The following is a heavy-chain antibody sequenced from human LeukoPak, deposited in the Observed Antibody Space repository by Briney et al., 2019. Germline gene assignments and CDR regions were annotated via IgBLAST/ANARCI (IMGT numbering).Heavy chain of an antibody. D-gene: IGHD6-13*01. CDR1: GGSISSSSYY. CDR3: ARISVGAAGNNWFDP. J-gene: IGHJ5*02. CDR2: IYYSGST. V-gene: IGHV4-39*01. Sequence: PPETLSLTCTLPGGSISSSSYYWGWIRQPPGKGLEWIGSIYYSGSTYYNPSRKSRVTISVDTSKNQFSLKLSSVSAADTAVYYCARISVGAAGNNWFDPWGQGTLVTVSS.